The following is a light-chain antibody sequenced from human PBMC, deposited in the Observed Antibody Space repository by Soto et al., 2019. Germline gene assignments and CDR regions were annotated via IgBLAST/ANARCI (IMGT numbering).Light chain of an antibody. CDR1: QRISRN. V-gene: IGKV3-15*01. Sequence: EIVMTQSPATLSVSPGESATLSCRASQRISRNLACYQQKPGQAPRLLIYDASTRSTAIPARFSGSGSETEFTLTISSLQSEDSSVYYCQQYNNWPPWTFGQGTKVDI. CDR2: DAS. J-gene: IGKJ1*01. CDR3: QQYNNWPPWT.